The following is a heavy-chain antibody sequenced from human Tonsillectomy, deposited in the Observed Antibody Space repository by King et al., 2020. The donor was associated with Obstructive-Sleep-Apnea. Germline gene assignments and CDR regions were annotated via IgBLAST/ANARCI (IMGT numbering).Heavy chain of an antibody. CDR1: GFTFDDYA. D-gene: IGHD1-14*01. Sequence: QLVQSGGGLVQPGRSLRLSCAASGFTFDDYAMHWVRQAPEKGLEWVSIISWNSGTIGSADSVKGRFTISRDNAKNSLYLQMNSLRTEDTALYYCAKGLPPDYWGQGTLVTVSS. CDR2: ISWNSGTI. V-gene: IGHV3-9*01. CDR3: AKGLPPDY. J-gene: IGHJ4*02.